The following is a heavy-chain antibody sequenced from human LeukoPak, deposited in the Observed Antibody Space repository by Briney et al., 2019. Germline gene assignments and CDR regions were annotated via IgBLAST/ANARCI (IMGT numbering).Heavy chain of an antibody. D-gene: IGHD2-15*01. CDR3: ARDWETYCSGGSCSHFDY. CDR1: GFTFSSYG. CDR2: ISGSSSYI. J-gene: IGHJ4*02. Sequence: GGTLRLSCAASGFTFSSYGMSWVRQAPGKGLEWVSSISGSSSYIYYADSVKGRFTISRDNAKKSLDLQMNSLRAEDTAVYYCARDWETYCSGGSCSHFDYWGQGTLVTVSS. V-gene: IGHV3-21*01.